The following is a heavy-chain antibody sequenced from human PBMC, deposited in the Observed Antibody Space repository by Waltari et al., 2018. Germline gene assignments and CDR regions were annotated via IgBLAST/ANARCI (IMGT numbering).Heavy chain of an antibody. D-gene: IGHD5-18*01. V-gene: IGHV3-30*18. CDR1: GFTFSNFG. Sequence: QVHLVESGGGVVQPGQSLRLSCAASGFTFSNFGMFWVRQAPGRGLGWLSVISDDGSDKYYADSVKGRFTISKDNSKNTLYLQMNTLRPEDTAVYYCAKRGYNYQADYWGQGTQVTVSS. CDR3: AKRGYNYQADY. J-gene: IGHJ4*02. CDR2: ISDDGSDK.